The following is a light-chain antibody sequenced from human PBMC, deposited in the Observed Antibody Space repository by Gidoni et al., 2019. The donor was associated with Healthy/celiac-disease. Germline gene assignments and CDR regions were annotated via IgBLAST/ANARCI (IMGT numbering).Light chain of an antibody. Sequence: EIVLTQSPRTLSLSPGERATLSCRASQSVSSSYLAWYQQKPGQAPRLLIYGASSRATGIPDRFSGSGSGTDFTLTISRLEPEDFSVYYCQQYGSSPPYTFXQXTKLEIK. CDR3: QQYGSSPPYT. J-gene: IGKJ2*01. CDR1: QSVSSSY. V-gene: IGKV3-20*01. CDR2: GAS.